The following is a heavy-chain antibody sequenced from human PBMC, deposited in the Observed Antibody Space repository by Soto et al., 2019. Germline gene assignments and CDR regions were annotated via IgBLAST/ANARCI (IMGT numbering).Heavy chain of an antibody. D-gene: IGHD2-15*01. Sequence: QVQLVQSGAEVKKPGSSVNFSCKDSGGTFSSYTISWVRQAPGQGLEWMGRIIPILGIANYAQKFQGRVTITADKSTSTAYMELSSLRSEDTAVYYCAAWPGGGSLSQIWGQGTMVTVSS. CDR2: IIPILGIA. CDR1: GGTFSSYT. V-gene: IGHV1-69*02. CDR3: AAWPGGGSLSQI. J-gene: IGHJ4*02.